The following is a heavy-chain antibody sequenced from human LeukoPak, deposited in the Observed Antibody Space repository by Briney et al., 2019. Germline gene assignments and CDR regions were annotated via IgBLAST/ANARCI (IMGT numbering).Heavy chain of an antibody. Sequence: GGSLRLSCAASGFTVSSNYMCWVRQAPGKGLEWVSVIYSGGSTYYADSVKGRFTISRDNSKNTLYLQMNSLRAEDTAVYYCAREYSGYEYYFDYWGQGTLVTVSS. CDR2: IYSGGST. CDR3: AREYSGYEYYFDY. J-gene: IGHJ4*02. CDR1: GFTVSSNY. D-gene: IGHD5-12*01. V-gene: IGHV3-66*01.